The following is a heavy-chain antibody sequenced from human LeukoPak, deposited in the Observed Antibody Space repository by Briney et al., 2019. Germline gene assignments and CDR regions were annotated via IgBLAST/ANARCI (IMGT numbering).Heavy chain of an antibody. Sequence: TTSETLSLTCAVYGGSFSGYYWSWIRQPPGKGLEWIGEINHSGSINYNPSLKSRVTISVDTSKNQFSLKLSSVTAADTAVYYCGRGGIAAAGTRSDYWGQGTLVTVSS. CDR1: GGSFSGYY. D-gene: IGHD6-13*01. CDR3: GRGGIAAAGTRSDY. CDR2: INHSGSI. V-gene: IGHV4-34*01. J-gene: IGHJ4*02.